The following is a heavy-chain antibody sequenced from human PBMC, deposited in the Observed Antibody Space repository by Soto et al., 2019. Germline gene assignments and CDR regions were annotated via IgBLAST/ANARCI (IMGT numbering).Heavy chain of an antibody. CDR3: AKSLEGTDCSSTSCYTPLYYYYYFGMDV. V-gene: IGHV3-23*01. J-gene: IGHJ6*02. CDR1: GFTFSSYA. D-gene: IGHD2-2*02. CDR2: ISGSGGST. Sequence: GGSLRLSCAASGFTFSSYAMSWVRQAPGKGLEWVSAISGSGGSTYYADSVKGRFTISRDNSKNTLYLQMNSLRAEDTAVYYCAKSLEGTDCSSTSCYTPLYYYYYFGMDVWGQGTTVTVSS.